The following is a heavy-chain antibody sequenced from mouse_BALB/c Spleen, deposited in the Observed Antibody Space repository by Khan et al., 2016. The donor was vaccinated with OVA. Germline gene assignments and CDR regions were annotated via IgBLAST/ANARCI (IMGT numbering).Heavy chain of an antibody. V-gene: IGHV5-6*01. CDR1: GFTFSTYG. CDR2: ISSGGSYT. D-gene: IGHD1-1*01. J-gene: IGHJ3*01. CDR3: TRLAYYYNSEGFAY. Sequence: EVQRVESGGDLVKPGGSLKLSCAASGFTFSTYGMSWVRQTPDKRLEWVAAISSGGSYTYYPDSVKGRFTISRDNAKNTLYLQMSRLKSEDTAMYYCTRLAYYYNSEGFAYWGQGTLVTVSA.